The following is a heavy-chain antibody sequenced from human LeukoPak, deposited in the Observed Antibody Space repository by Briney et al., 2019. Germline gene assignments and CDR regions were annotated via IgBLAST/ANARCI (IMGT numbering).Heavy chain of an antibody. D-gene: IGHD3-22*01. CDR1: GFTFSSYG. Sequence: GGSLRLSCAASGFTFSSYGMHWVRQAPGKGLEWVAVISYDGSNKYYADSVKGRFTISRDNSKNTLYLQMNSLRAEDTAVYYCARGAYSDSSGYYVWGQGTLVTVSS. CDR2: ISYDGSNK. J-gene: IGHJ4*02. CDR3: ARGAYSDSSGYYV. V-gene: IGHV3-30*03.